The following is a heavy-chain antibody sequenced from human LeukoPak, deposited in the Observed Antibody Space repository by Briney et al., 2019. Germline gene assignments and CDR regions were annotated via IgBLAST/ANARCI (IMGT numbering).Heavy chain of an antibody. J-gene: IGHJ3*02. Sequence: PGGSLRLSCAASGFTFSNAWMSWVRQAPGKGLVWVSRINSDGSSTSYADSVKGRFTISRDNAKNTLYLQMNRLRAEDTAVYYCARDFRYYYDSSGYYHVGNAFDIWGQGTMVTVSS. CDR1: GFTFSNAW. CDR3: ARDFRYYYDSSGYYHVGNAFDI. CDR2: INSDGSST. D-gene: IGHD3-22*01. V-gene: IGHV3-74*01.